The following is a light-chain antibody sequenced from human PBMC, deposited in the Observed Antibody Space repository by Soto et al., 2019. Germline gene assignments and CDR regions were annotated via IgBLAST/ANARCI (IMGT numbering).Light chain of an antibody. CDR1: SGHSNYA. CDR3: QTWGSGIVV. J-gene: IGLJ2*01. Sequence: QLVLTQSPSASASLGASVKLTCTLSSGHSNYAIAWHQQQSEKGPRYLMKLNSDGSHSKGDRIPDRFSGSSSGAERYLTISSLQSEDEADYYCQTWGSGIVVFGAGTKVTVL. CDR2: LNSDGSH. V-gene: IGLV4-69*01.